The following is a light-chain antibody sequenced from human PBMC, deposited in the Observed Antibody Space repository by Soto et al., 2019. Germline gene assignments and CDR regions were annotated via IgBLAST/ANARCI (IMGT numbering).Light chain of an antibody. Sequence: EVVLTQSPGTLSLSRGERATLSCRASERIYSAYLGWYQQKPGQAPRLLIYGTSSRDTGIPDRFSGSGSGTDFTLTISRLEPEDFAVYYCQQNGSSPQTFGQGTKVDIK. CDR2: GTS. V-gene: IGKV3-20*01. J-gene: IGKJ1*01. CDR1: ERIYSAY. CDR3: QQNGSSPQT.